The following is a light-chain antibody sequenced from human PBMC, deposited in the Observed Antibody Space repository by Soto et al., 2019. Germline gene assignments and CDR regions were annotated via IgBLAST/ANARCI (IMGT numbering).Light chain of an antibody. J-gene: IGKJ3*01. CDR1: QSFSTSY. V-gene: IGKV3-20*01. CDR3: QQYGGSPFT. Sequence: EIVLTQSPGTLSLSPGDRATLSCRASQSFSTSYLAWYQHKPGQAPRLLIYNTFTRATGIPDRFSGSGSGTDFSLTISRLEPEDFAVYYCQQYGGSPFTFGPGTKVDIK. CDR2: NTF.